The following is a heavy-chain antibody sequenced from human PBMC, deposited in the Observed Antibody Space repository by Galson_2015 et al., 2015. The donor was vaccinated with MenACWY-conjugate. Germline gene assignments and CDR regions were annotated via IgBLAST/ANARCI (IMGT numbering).Heavy chain of an antibody. CDR1: GFTFSDRY. Sequence: SLRLSCAGSGFTFSDRYMDWLRQAPGKGLEWVTRSRNKASSYSTEYAASVKGRFTVSRDEPGNTLYLEMSGLKSEDTAVYFCTRGHAATRYFDAWGQGTLVTVSS. J-gene: IGHJ4*02. V-gene: IGHV3-72*01. CDR3: TRGHAATRYFDA. CDR2: SRNKASSYST. D-gene: IGHD1-1*01.